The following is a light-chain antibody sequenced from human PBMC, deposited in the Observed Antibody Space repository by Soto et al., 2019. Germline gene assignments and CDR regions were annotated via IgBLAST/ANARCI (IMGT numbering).Light chain of an antibody. J-gene: IGKJ4*01. CDR2: DAS. Sequence: DIQMTQSPSSLSASVGDRVTIACQSSHDVSWNLNWVQQKPGEAPKLIIYDASNLERGVPSRFSGSGSGTDFTLTISSLQPEDVATYYYQQYSSMLSFGGGTEVDLK. V-gene: IGKV1-33*01. CDR3: QQYSSMLS. CDR1: HDVSWN.